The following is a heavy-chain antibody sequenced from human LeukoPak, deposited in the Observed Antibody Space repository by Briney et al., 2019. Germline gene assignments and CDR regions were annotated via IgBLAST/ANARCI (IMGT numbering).Heavy chain of an antibody. CDR1: GFTFTSYS. V-gene: IGHV3-21*01. D-gene: IGHD5-12*01. J-gene: IGHJ4*02. CDR2: ISSSSSYI. Sequence: GGSLRLSCAASGFTFTSYSMNWVRQAPGKGLEWVSSISSSSSYIYYADSVKGRFTISRDNAKNSLYLQMNSLRAEDTAVYYCARDLNTYDSYWGQGTLVTVSS. CDR3: ARDLNTYDSY.